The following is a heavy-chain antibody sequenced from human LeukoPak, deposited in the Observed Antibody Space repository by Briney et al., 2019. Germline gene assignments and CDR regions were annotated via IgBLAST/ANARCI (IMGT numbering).Heavy chain of an antibody. J-gene: IGHJ3*02. V-gene: IGHV5-51*01. Sequence: GESLKISCKGSGYSFTSNWIGWVRQMPGKGLEWMGIIYPGDSDTRYSPSFQGQVTISADKSTSTAYLQWSSLKASDTAMYYCGRQRPTGPAAFDIWGQGTRVTVSS. CDR3: GRQRPTGPAAFDI. CDR1: GYSFTSNW. CDR2: IYPGDSDT.